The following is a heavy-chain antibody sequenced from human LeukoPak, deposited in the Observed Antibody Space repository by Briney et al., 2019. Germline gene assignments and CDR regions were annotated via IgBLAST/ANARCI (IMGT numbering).Heavy chain of an antibody. CDR2: ISAYNGNT. CDR1: GYTFTSYG. V-gene: IGHV1-18*01. J-gene: IGHJ6*03. D-gene: IGHD3-3*01. Sequence: GASVKVSCKASGYTFTSYGISWVRQAPGQGLEWMGWISAYNGNTNYAQKLQGRVTMTTDTSTSTAYMELRSLRSDDTAVYYCARDSIEFTIFRGYYYYYMDVWGKGTTVTVSS. CDR3: ARDSIEFTIFRGYYYYYMDV.